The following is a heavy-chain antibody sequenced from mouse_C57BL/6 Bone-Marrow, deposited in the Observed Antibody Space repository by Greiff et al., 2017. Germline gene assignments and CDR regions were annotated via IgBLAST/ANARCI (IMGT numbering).Heavy chain of an antibody. CDR1: GFNIKDYY. CDR2: IDPEDGDT. V-gene: IGHV14-1*01. J-gene: IGHJ1*03. D-gene: IGHD1-1*01. CDR3: TTRVPYGSGWYFDV. Sequence: VQLQQSGAELVRPGASVKLSCTASGFNIKDYYMHWVKQRPEQGLEWIGRIDPEDGDTEYAPKFQGKATMTADTSSNTAYLQLSSLTSEDTAVYYCTTRVPYGSGWYFDVWGTGTTVTVSS.